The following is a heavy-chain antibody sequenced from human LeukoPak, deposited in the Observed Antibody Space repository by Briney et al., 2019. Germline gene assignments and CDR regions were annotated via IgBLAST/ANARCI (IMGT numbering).Heavy chain of an antibody. V-gene: IGHV3-21*01. J-gene: IGHJ4*02. CDR1: GFTFSSYS. Sequence: GGSLRLSCAASGFTFSSYSMNRVRQAPGKGLEWVSSISSSSSYIYYADSVKGRFTISRDNAKNSLYLQMNSLRAEDTAVYYCASWSRGYCSGGSCYGGDYWGQGTLVTVSS. D-gene: IGHD2-15*01. CDR3: ASWSRGYCSGGSCYGGDY. CDR2: ISSSSSYI.